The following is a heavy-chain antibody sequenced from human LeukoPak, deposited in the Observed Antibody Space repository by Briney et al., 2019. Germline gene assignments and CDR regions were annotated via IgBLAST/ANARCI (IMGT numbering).Heavy chain of an antibody. Sequence: ASVKVSCKASGYTFTSYYMHWVRQAPGQGPEWMGWMSPNSGDTGYAQKFQDRVTMTRNTSISTAYMELSSLGSDDTAVYYCARGPPNWGYDYWGPGTLVTVSS. CDR1: GYTFTSYY. V-gene: IGHV1-8*02. CDR3: ARGPPNWGYDY. D-gene: IGHD7-27*01. J-gene: IGHJ4*02. CDR2: MSPNSGDT.